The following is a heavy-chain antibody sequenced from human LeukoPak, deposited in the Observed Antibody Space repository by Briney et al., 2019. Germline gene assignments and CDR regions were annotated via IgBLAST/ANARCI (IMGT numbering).Heavy chain of an antibody. Sequence: ASVKVSCKVSGYTLTELSMHWVRQAPGKGLEWMGGFDPEDGETIYAQKFQGRVTMTRDTSISTAYMELSRLRSDDTAVYYCARTDSGYESPFDYWGQGTLVTVSS. CDR3: ARTDSGYESPFDY. CDR2: FDPEDGET. CDR1: GYTLTELS. V-gene: IGHV1-24*01. D-gene: IGHD5-12*01. J-gene: IGHJ4*02.